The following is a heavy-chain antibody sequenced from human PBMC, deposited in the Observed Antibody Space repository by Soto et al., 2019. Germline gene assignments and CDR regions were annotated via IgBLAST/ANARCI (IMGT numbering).Heavy chain of an antibody. CDR2: FSSSGSTI. D-gene: IGHD2-8*01. CDR3: PRDLRMVYAIDFDY. V-gene: IGHV3-48*02. CDR1: GFTFSSYS. J-gene: IGHJ4*02. Sequence: EVQLVESGGGLVQPGGSLRLSCAASGFTFSSYSMHWVRQAPGKGLEWVSYFSSSGSTIYYADSVKGRFTISRDNAKNSLYMQMNSLRDEDTAVYYCPRDLRMVYAIDFDYWGQGTLVTVSS.